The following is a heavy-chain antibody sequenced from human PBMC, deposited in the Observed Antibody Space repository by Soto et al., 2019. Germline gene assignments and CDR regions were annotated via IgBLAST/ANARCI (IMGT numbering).Heavy chain of an antibody. CDR1: GYSFTSYW. CDR2: IDRSDSYT. J-gene: IGHJ6*02. CDR3: ARQPAAPTYYYYGMDX. Sequence: PGESLKIYCEGSGYSFTSYWISWVRQMPGKGLECMGRIDRSDSYTNYSPSFQGHVTISAYKSISTAYLQWSSLKASDTAMYYCARQPAAPTYYYYGMDXWGQGTTVTAS. D-gene: IGHD2-2*01. V-gene: IGHV5-10-1*01.